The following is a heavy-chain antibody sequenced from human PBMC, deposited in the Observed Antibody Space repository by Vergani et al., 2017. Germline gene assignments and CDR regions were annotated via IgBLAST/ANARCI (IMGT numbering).Heavy chain of an antibody. CDR1: GGSISSYY. V-gene: IGHV4-59*01. CDR2: IYYSGST. Sequence: QVQLQESGPGLVKPSETLSLTCTVSGGSISSYYWSWIRQPPGKGLEWIGYIYYSGSTNYNPSLKSRVTISVDTSKHQFSLKLSSVTAADTAVYYCAREVGPIWCSSTSCYREKNWFDPWGQGTLVTVAS. CDR3: AREVGPIWCSSTSCYREKNWFDP. D-gene: IGHD2-2*01. J-gene: IGHJ5*02.